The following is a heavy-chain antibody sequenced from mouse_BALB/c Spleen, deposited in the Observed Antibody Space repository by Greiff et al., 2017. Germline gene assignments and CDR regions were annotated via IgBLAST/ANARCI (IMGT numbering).Heavy chain of an antibody. CDR2: ISSGSSTI. Sequence: EVKLVESGGGLVQPGGSRKLSCAASGFTFSSFGMHWVRQAPEKGLEWVAYISSGSSTIYYADTVKGRFTISRDNPKNTLFLQMTSLRSEDTAMYYCARDGNYFDYWGQGTTLTVSS. CDR1: GFTFSSFG. D-gene: IGHD2-1*01. J-gene: IGHJ2*01. CDR3: ARDGNYFDY. V-gene: IGHV5-17*02.